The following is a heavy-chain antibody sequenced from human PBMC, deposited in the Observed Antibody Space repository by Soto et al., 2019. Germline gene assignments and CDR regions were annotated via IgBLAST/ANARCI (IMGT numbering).Heavy chain of an antibody. CDR1: GYTFTGYY. CDR2: INPNSGGT. D-gene: IGHD2-21*02. CDR3: ARASLRDAYCGGDCPLGY. J-gene: IGHJ4*02. Sequence: ASVKVSCKASGYTFTGYYMHWVRQAPGQGLEWMGWINPNSGGTNYAQKFQGWVTMTRDTSISTAYMELSRLRSDDTAVYYCARASLRDAYCGGDCPLGYWGQGTLVTVSS. V-gene: IGHV1-2*04.